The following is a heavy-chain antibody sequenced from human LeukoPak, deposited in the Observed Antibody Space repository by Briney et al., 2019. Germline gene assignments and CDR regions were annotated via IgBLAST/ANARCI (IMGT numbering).Heavy chain of an antibody. CDR2: ISTDGSST. Sequence: GGSLRLSCAASGFTFTTYWMHWVRQSPGKGLVWVSHISTDGSSTDYADSVKGRFTIPRHNAKNTVYLQMNSLRAEDTAVCYCARDLYSGSVDYWGQGTLVTVSS. V-gene: IGHV3-74*01. CDR1: GFTFTTYW. CDR3: ARDLYSGSVDY. J-gene: IGHJ4*02. D-gene: IGHD6-6*01.